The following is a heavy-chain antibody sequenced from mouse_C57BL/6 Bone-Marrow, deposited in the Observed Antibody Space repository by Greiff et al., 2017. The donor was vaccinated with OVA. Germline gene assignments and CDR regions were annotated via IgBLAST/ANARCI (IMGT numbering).Heavy chain of an antibody. J-gene: IGHJ4*01. CDR1: GFTFSDFY. V-gene: IGHV7-1*01. CDR2: SRNKANDYTT. Sequence: EVKLMESGGGLVQSGRSLRLSCATSGFTFSDFYMEWVRQAPGKGLEWIAASRNKANDYTTEYSASVKGRFIVSRDTSQSILYLQMNALRAEDTAIYYCARDEVGSTYYAMDYWGQGTSVTVSS. D-gene: IGHD1-1*01. CDR3: ARDEVGSTYYAMDY.